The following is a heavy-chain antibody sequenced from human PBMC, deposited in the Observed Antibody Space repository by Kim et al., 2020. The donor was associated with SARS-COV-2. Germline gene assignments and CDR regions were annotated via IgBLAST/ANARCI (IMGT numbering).Heavy chain of an antibody. Sequence: GGSLRLSCAASGFTFSSYAMSWVRQAPGKGLEWVAAISGSGDSTYYADAVAGSVTISRDNSKNTLYLQLNSLRAEDAAVCKCAKDRRSGGNSYFDYGSQG. J-gene: IGHJ4*02. CDR3: AKDRRSGGNSYFDY. D-gene: IGHD2-15*01. CDR2: ISGSGDST. V-gene: IGHV3-23*01. CDR1: GFTFSSYA.